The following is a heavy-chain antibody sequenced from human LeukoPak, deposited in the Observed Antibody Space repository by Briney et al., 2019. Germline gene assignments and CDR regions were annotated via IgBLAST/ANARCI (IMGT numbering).Heavy chain of an antibody. CDR1: GFTFSSYS. CDR2: ISSSSSTI. J-gene: IGHJ4*02. Sequence: GGSLRLSCAASGFTFSSYSMNWVRQAPGKGLEWVSSISSSSSTIYYADSVKGRFTISRDNAKNSLYLQMNSLRAEDTAVYYCAREVMTAPYYFDYWGQGTLVTVSS. V-gene: IGHV3-48*04. D-gene: IGHD2-21*02. CDR3: AREVMTAPYYFDY.